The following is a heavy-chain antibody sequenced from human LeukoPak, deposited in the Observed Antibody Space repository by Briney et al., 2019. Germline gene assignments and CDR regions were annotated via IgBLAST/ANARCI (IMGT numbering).Heavy chain of an antibody. J-gene: IGHJ4*02. V-gene: IGHV3-7*01. CDR3: ARERPYYFDY. CDR2: INQDGSQK. CDR1: GFTFHTYW. Sequence: GGSLRLSCAASGFTFHTYWMTWVRQAPGKGLEWVANINQDGSQKYYVDSVKGRFTISRDNAKNSLSLQMNSLRAEDTAIYHRARERPYYFDYWGQGTLVTVSS.